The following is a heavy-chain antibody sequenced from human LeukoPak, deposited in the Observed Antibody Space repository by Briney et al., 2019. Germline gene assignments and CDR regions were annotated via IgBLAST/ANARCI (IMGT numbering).Heavy chain of an antibody. CDR2: INAGNGNT. V-gene: IGHV1-3*01. Sequence: ASVKVSCKASGYTFTSYAMHWVRQAPGQRLEWMGWINAGNGNTKYSQKFQGRVTITRDTSASTAYMELSSLRSEDTAMYYCARGLDYGDLDNYWGQGTLVTVSS. CDR3: ARGLDYGDLDNY. J-gene: IGHJ4*02. D-gene: IGHD4-17*01. CDR1: GYTFTSYA.